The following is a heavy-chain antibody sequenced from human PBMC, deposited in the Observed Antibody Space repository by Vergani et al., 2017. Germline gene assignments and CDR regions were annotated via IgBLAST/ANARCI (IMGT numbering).Heavy chain of an antibody. CDR1: GYTFTGYY. Sequence: QVQLVQSGAEVKKPGASVKVSCKASGYTFTGYYIHWVRQAPGQGLEWMGWINPNSGGTNYAQKFQGRVTMTRDTSISTAHMELSRLRSDDTAIYYCAKSVMTTGQWGWVDPWGQGTLVTVSS. D-gene: IGHD1-1*01. CDR3: AKSVMTTGQWGWVDP. V-gene: IGHV1-2*02. J-gene: IGHJ5*02. CDR2: INPNSGGT.